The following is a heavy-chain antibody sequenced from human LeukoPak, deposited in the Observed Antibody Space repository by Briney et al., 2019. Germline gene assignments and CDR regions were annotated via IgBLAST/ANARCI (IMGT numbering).Heavy chain of an antibody. D-gene: IGHD2-15*01. V-gene: IGHV3-48*01. CDR1: GFTFSSYS. J-gene: IGHJ6*03. Sequence: GGSLRLSCAASGFTFSSYSMNWVRQAPGKGLEWVSYISSSSSTIYYADSVKGRFTISRDNAKNSLYLQMNSLRADDTAVYYCARPQLGGYCSGGSCYNYMDVWGKGTTVTVSS. CDR3: ARPQLGGYCSGGSCYNYMDV. CDR2: ISSSSSTI.